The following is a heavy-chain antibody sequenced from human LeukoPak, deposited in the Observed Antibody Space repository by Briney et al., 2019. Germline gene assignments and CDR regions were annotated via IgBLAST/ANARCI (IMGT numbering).Heavy chain of an antibody. CDR3: ARDGVEGIAVAGTGCFDY. CDR1: GFTFSSYA. D-gene: IGHD6-19*01. CDR2: ISYDGSNI. V-gene: IGHV3-30*04. J-gene: IGHJ4*02. Sequence: PGGPLRLSCAASGFTFSSYAMHWVRPAPGKGLEGGADISYDGSNIYYADSVKGRFTISRDNAKNALYLQMSSLGAEDTAVHYCARDGVEGIAVAGTGCFDYWGQGNLVTVSS.